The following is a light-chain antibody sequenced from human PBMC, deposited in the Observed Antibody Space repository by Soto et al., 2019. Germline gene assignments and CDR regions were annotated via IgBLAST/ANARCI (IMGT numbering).Light chain of an antibody. CDR1: SSNIGAGYD. V-gene: IGLV1-40*01. J-gene: IGLJ7*01. CDR3: QSYDTGLRTV. Sequence: QSVLTQPPSVSGAPGQRVTISCTGSSSNIGAGYDVHWYQQLPGTAPKLLIYGNSNRPSGVPDRFSGSKSGTSASLAITGLQAEDEADYYCQSYDTGLRTVFGGGTNLTVL. CDR2: GNS.